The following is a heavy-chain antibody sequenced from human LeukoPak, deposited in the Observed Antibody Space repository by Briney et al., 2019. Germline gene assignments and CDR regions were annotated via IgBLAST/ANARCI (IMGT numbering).Heavy chain of an antibody. J-gene: IGHJ3*02. CDR2: IRRGTNGYTT. V-gene: IGHV3-72*01. CDR1: GFTFSDYI. D-gene: IGHD3-16*01. Sequence: GGSLRLSCAASGFTFSDYILDWVRQAPGKGLEWVGRIRRGTNGYTTEYAASVKGRFIISRDDSKNSMYLHMNSLKTEDTAVYHCTRDGGEGGNSAFDIWGPGTMVTVSS. CDR3: TRDGGEGGNSAFDI.